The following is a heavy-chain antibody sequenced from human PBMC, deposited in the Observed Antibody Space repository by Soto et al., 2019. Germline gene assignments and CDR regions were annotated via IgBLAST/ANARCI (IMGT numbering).Heavy chain of an antibody. CDR1: GYTFTSYA. D-gene: IGHD2-15*01. CDR2: INAGNGNT. J-gene: IGHJ6*02. V-gene: IGHV1-3*01. Sequence: QVQLVQSGAEAKKPGASVKVSCKASGYTFTSYAMHWVRQAPGQRLEWMGWINAGNGNTKYSQKFQGRVTITRDTSESTAYMELSSLRSEETAVYYCARDRIVVVVAAYYYGMDVWGQGTTVTVSS. CDR3: ARDRIVVVVAAYYYGMDV.